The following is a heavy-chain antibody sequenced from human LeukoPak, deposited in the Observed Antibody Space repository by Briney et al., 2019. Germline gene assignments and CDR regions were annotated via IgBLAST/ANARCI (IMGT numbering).Heavy chain of an antibody. J-gene: IGHJ4*02. CDR1: GFTFSSHA. CDR3: AKDWPVSGDHYSPFDY. Sequence: PGGSLGLSCAASGFTFSSHAMSWVRQAPGMGLEWVAAISRSGTNTYYVDSVKGRFTISRDSSKNTLHLQMDSLRAEDTAVYYCAKDWPVSGDHYSPFDYWGQGTLVTVSS. CDR2: ISRSGTNT. D-gene: IGHD4-11*01. V-gene: IGHV3-23*01.